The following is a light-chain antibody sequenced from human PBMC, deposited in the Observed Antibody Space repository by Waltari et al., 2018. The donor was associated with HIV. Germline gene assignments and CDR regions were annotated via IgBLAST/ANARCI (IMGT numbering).Light chain of an antibody. V-gene: IGKV2-40*01. J-gene: IGKJ5*01. Sequence: IVMTQTPLTLPVTPGEPASIPCASSHSLLDGDDGNTYLDWFLQKPGQSPQLLIYSLSYRASGVPDRFSGSGSGTNFTLKISRVEAVDSATYYCMQRIEFPITFGQGTRLEIK. CDR3: MQRIEFPIT. CDR2: SLS. CDR1: HSLLDGDDGNTY.